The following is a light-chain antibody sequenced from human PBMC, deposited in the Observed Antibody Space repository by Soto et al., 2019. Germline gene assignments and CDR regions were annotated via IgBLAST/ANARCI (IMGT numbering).Light chain of an antibody. J-gene: IGLJ2*01. CDR3: AAWDGSLNNVL. Sequence: QSVLTQPPSASGTPGQRVTISCSGSSSNIGSNYVYWYQQLPGTAPKLLIYGDNQRPSGVPDRFSGSKSGTSASLAISGLQSEDEAEYYCAAWDGSLNNVLFGGGTKVTVL. V-gene: IGLV1-44*01. CDR2: GDN. CDR1: SSNIGSNY.